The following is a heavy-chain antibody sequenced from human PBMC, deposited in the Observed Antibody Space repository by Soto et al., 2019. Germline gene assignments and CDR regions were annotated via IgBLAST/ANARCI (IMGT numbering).Heavy chain of an antibody. CDR3: ASTSYGYTFYDY. CDR2: IYYSGST. V-gene: IGHV4-30-4*01. J-gene: IGHJ4*02. Sequence: QVQLQESGPGLVKPSQTLSLTCTVSGGSISSGDYYWSWIRQPPGKGLEWIGYIYYSGSTHYNPSLKRRVTISVDTSQNQFSLKLSSVTAADTAVYYCASTSYGYTFYDYWGQGTLVTVSS. D-gene: IGHD5-18*01. CDR1: GGSISSGDYY.